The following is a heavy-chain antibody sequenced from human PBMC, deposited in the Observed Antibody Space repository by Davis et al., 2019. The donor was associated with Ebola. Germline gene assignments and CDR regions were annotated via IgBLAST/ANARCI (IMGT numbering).Heavy chain of an antibody. CDR1: GGSISSSSYY. CDR2: IYSSGST. Sequence: SETLSLTCTVSGGSISSSSYYWGWIRQPPGKGLEWIGNIYSSGSTNYNPSLKSRVTISVDTSKNQFSLKLSSVTAADTAVYYCAGASRITMMSWGQGTLVTVSS. CDR3: AGASRITMMS. J-gene: IGHJ5*02. D-gene: IGHD3-22*01. V-gene: IGHV4-39*07.